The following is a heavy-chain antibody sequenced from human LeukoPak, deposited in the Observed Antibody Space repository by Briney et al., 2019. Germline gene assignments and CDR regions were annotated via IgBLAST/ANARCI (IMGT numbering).Heavy chain of an antibody. D-gene: IGHD6-13*01. CDR1: GGTFSSYA. Sequence: SVKVSCKASGGTFSSYAISWVRRAPGQGLEWMGGIIPIFGTANYAQKFQGRVTVTTDESTSTAYMELSSLRSEDTAVYYCARAQGIAAARALDYWGQGTLVTVSS. CDR2: IIPIFGTA. CDR3: ARAQGIAAARALDY. V-gene: IGHV1-69*05. J-gene: IGHJ4*02.